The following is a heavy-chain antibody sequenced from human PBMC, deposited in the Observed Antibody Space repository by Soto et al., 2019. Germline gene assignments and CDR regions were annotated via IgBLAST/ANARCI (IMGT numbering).Heavy chain of an antibody. V-gene: IGHV4-59*01. CDR1: GGSISSYY. Sequence: SETLSLTCTVSGGSISSYYWSWIRQPPGKGLEWIGYMHYSGSTNYNPSLKSRVTISVDTSKNQFSLKLRSVTAADTAVYYCASNGYDYPNWFDPWGQGTLVTVAS. J-gene: IGHJ5*02. CDR3: ASNGYDYPNWFDP. CDR2: MHYSGST. D-gene: IGHD3-22*01.